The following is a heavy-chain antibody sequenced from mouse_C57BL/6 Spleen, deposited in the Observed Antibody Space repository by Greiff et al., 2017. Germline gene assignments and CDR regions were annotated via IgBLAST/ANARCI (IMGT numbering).Heavy chain of an antibody. Sequence: VQLQQSGAELVKPGASVKMSCKASGYTFTSYWITWVKQRPGQGLEWIGDIYPGSGSTNYNEKFKSKATLTVDTSSSTAYMQLSSLTSEDSAVYYCARGGIYYDYDYYFASWGQGTTLTVSS. CDR2: IYPGSGST. CDR1: GYTFTSYW. V-gene: IGHV1-55*01. J-gene: IGHJ2*01. CDR3: ARGGIYYDYDYYFAS. D-gene: IGHD2-4*01.